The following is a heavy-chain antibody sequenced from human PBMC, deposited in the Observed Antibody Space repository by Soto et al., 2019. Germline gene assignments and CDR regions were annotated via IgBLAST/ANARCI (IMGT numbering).Heavy chain of an antibody. CDR2: IYYSGST. CDR1: GGSISSGGYY. CDR3: ARIRIQLWCVDY. J-gene: IGHJ4*02. V-gene: IGHV4-31*03. Sequence: SETLSLTCTVSGGSISSGGYYWSWIRQHPGKGLEWIGYIYYSGSTYYNPSLKSRVTISVDTSKNQFSLKLSSVTAVDTAVYYCARIRIQLWCVDYWGQGTLVTVSS. D-gene: IGHD5-18*01.